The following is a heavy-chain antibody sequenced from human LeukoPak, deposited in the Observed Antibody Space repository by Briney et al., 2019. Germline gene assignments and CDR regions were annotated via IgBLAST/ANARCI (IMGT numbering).Heavy chain of an antibody. CDR1: GFTLSTYT. J-gene: IGHJ4*02. CDR3: AKDPGVVPAHYFDY. D-gene: IGHD2-2*01. V-gene: IGHV3-48*01. Sequence: QSGGSLRLSCAASGFTLSTYTMNWVRQAPGKGLQWFSYISSSSSTIYYADSVKGRFTISRDNAKNTLYLQMNSLRAEDTAVYYCAKDPGVVPAHYFDYWGQGTLVTVSS. CDR2: ISSSSSTI.